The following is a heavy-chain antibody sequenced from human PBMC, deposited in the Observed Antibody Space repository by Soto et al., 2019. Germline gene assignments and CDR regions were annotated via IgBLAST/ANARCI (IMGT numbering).Heavy chain of an antibody. Sequence: PGGSLRLSCVASGFTFRTYWMSWVRQAPGKGLEWVANIKQDGSERYCVDSVKGRCTISRDNAKNSLYLQMNSLRAEDTAVYYCARRQYCGSTSCYTSSGMDVWGQGTTVTVSS. CDR3: ARRQYCGSTSCYTSSGMDV. D-gene: IGHD2-2*02. J-gene: IGHJ6*02. V-gene: IGHV3-7*01. CDR1: GFTFRTYW. CDR2: IKQDGSER.